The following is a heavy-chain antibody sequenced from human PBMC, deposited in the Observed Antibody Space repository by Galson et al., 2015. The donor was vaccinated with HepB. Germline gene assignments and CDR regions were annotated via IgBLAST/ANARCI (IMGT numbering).Heavy chain of an antibody. J-gene: IGHJ4*02. Sequence: SLRLSCAASGFIFSTYDMDWVRQAPGKGLEWISYISGNNRTRFYADSVKGRFTISRDNAKNSLYLQMNSLRDEDTAVYYCARAYNSAWPYLDHWGQGNLVTVSS. D-gene: IGHD6-19*01. V-gene: IGHV3-48*02. CDR1: GFIFSTYD. CDR3: ARAYNSAWPYLDH. CDR2: ISGNNRTR.